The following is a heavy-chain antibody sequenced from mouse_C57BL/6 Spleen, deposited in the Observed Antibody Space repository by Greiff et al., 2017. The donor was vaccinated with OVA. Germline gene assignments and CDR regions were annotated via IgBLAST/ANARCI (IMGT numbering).Heavy chain of an antibody. J-gene: IGHJ2*01. CDR1: GYAFSSYW. CDR2: IYPGDGDT. D-gene: IGHD1-1*01. Sequence: QVQLQQSGAELVKPGASVKISCKASGYAFSSYWMNWVKQRPGKGLEWIGQIYPGDGDTNYNGKFKGKATLTADKSSSTAYMQLSSLTSEDSAVYFCARKGITTVVGDYWGQGTTLTVSS. CDR3: ARKGITTVVGDY. V-gene: IGHV1-80*01.